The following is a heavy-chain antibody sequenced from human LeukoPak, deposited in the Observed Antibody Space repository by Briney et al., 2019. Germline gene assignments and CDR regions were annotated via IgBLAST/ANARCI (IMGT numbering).Heavy chain of an antibody. J-gene: IGHJ4*02. Sequence: ASVKVSCKASGGTFSSYAISWVRQAPGQGLEWMGRIIPILGIANYAQKFQGRVTITADESTSTAYMELSSLRSEDTAVYYCARAHGRFLEWLFYFDYWGQGTLVTVSS. CDR3: ARAHGRFLEWLFYFDY. D-gene: IGHD3-3*01. V-gene: IGHV1-69*04. CDR1: GGTFSSYA. CDR2: IIPILGIA.